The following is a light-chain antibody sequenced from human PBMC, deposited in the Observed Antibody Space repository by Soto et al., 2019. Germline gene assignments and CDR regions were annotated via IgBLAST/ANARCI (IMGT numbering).Light chain of an antibody. V-gene: IGLV1-40*01. CDR2: GNS. Sequence: QSVLTQPPSVSGAPGQRVTIYCIGSSSNIGAGYDVHWYQQLPGTAPKLLIYGNSNRPSGVPDRFSGSKSGTSASLAITGLQAEDEADYYCQSYDCSLSGLVFGGGTKLTVL. CDR1: SSNIGAGYD. CDR3: QSYDCSLSGLV. J-gene: IGLJ2*01.